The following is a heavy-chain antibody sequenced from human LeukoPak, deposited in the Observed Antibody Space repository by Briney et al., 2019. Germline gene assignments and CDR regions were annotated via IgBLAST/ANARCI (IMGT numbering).Heavy chain of an antibody. CDR1: DGAITGYY. CDR2: KYTGNT. D-gene: IGHD2-2*01. J-gene: IGHJ4*02. V-gene: IGHV4-59*12. CDR3: ARGYSTSWTYYFDY. Sequence: SETLSLTCTVSDGAITGYYWGWIRQPPGKSLEWIGHKYTGNTNYNPSLKGRVSISIDTSRNRFSLELNSVSAADTAVYYCARGYSTSWTYYFDYWGQGALVTVSS.